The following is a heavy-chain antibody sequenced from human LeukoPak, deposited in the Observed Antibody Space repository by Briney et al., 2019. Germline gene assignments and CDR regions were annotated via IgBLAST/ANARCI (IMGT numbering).Heavy chain of an antibody. Sequence: SETLSLTCTVSGGSISSGDYYWSWIRQHPGKGLEWIGYIYYSGSTYYNPSLKSRVTISVDTSKNQFSLKLSSVTAADTAVYYCARCPYGDYDAFDIWGQGTMVTVSS. CDR2: IYYSGST. CDR3: ARCPYGDYDAFDI. CDR1: GGSISSGDYY. J-gene: IGHJ3*02. D-gene: IGHD4-17*01. V-gene: IGHV4-31*03.